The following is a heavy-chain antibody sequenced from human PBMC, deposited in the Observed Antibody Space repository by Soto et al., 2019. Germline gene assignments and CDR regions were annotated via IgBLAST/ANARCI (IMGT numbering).Heavy chain of an antibody. CDR1: GYTFTSYG. J-gene: IGHJ5*02. CDR2: INAANGDT. CDR3: VRRHVSATGIDWFDP. Sequence: GASVKVSCKASGYTFTSYGIHWVRQAPGQRLEWMGWINAANGDTKYSPKFQGRVTITRDTSASTAYMELSSLRPEDTAVYYCVRRHVSATGIDWFDPWGQGXLVTVYS. D-gene: IGHD6-13*01. V-gene: IGHV1-3*01.